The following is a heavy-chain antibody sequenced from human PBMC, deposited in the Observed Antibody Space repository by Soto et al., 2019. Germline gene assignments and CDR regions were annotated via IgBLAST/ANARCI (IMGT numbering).Heavy chain of an antibody. Sequence: EVHLVESGGGLVQPGGSLRLSCAASGFTFSNHYMEWVRQAPGKGLEWVGRIRNKANSYNTEYSESVKGRITISRDDSENVLYLLISSLRTEDTAVYYCTRFSGSYTRGLDYWCQGTLVTVSS. D-gene: IGHD1-26*01. CDR3: TRFSGSYTRGLDY. V-gene: IGHV3-72*01. J-gene: IGHJ4*02. CDR2: IRNKANSYNT. CDR1: GFTFSNHY.